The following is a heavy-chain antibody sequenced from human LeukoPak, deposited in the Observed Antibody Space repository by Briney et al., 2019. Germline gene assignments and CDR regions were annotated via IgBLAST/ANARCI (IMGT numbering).Heavy chain of an antibody. CDR1: GYTFTSYG. V-gene: IGHV1-18*01. CDR3: ARDPAAPGPYNWFDP. D-gene: IGHD6-13*01. Sequence: GASVKFSCKASGYTFTSYGISWVRQAPGQGLEWMGWISAYNGNTNYAQKLQGRVTMTTDTSTSTAYMELRSLRSDDTAVYYCARDPAAPGPYNWFDPWGQGTLVTVSS. CDR2: ISAYNGNT. J-gene: IGHJ5*02.